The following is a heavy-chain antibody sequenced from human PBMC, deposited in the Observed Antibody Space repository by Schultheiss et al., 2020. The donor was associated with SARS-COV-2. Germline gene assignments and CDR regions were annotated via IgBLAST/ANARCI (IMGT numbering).Heavy chain of an antibody. CDR2: IKSKTDGGTT. D-gene: IGHD3-22*01. CDR1: GFTFSNYA. V-gene: IGHV3-15*01. Sequence: GESLKISCAASGFTFSNYAMSWVRQAPGKGLEWVGRIKSKTDGGTTDYAAPVKGRFTISRDDSKNTLYLQMNSLRAEDTAVYYCAKSHYYDSSGYYYHFDYWGQGTLVTVSS. CDR3: AKSHYYDSSGYYYHFDY. J-gene: IGHJ4*02.